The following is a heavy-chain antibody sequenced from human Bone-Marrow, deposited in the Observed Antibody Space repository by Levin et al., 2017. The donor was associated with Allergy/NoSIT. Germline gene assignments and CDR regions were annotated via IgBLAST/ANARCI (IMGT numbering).Heavy chain of an antibody. CDR2: ISWNSGSI. CDR3: AKAPTSSAWDDYLEF. CDR1: GFIFDDYA. Sequence: GGSLRLSCAASGFIFDDYAMHWVRQAPGKGLEWVSSISWNSGSIGYADSVKGRFTISRDNANNSLYLQMNSLRAEDTALYYCAKAPTSSAWDDYLEFWGQGTLVTVSS. J-gene: IGHJ4*02. D-gene: IGHD6-19*01. V-gene: IGHV3-9*01.